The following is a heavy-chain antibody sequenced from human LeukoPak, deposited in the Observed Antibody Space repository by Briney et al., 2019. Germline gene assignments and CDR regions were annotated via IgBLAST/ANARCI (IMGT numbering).Heavy chain of an antibody. D-gene: IGHD3-10*01. CDR1: GFIFNKYW. CDR2: IKNDGSQT. J-gene: IGHJ4*02. CDR3: AIKAKGDY. V-gene: IGHV3-7*03. Sequence: GGSLRLSCAASGFIFNKYWMTWFRQPPGKGLEWLANIKNDGSQTYYVDSVKGRFTISRDNAKNSLYLQMNSLRAEDTAVYYSAIKAKGDYWGQGTLVTVSS.